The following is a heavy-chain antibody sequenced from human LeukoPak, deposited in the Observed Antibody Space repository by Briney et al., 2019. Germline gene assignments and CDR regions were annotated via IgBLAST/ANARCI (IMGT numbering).Heavy chain of an antibody. CDR3: ARDSAGLPEIAYYFDY. J-gene: IGHJ4*02. D-gene: IGHD1-14*01. Sequence: GRSLRLSCAASGFTFSSYAMHWVRQAPGKGLEWVAVISYDGSNKYYADSVKGRFTISRDNSKNTLYLQMNSLRAEDTAVYYCARDSAGLPEIAYYFDYWGQGTLVTVSS. CDR2: ISYDGSNK. CDR1: GFTFSSYA. V-gene: IGHV3-30-3*01.